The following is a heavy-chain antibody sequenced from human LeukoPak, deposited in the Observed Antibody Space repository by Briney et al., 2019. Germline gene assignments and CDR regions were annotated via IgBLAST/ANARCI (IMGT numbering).Heavy chain of an antibody. CDR1: GFTFNTYG. Sequence: GRSLRLSCAASGFTFNTYGMHWVRQAPGKGLEWVAVISYDGRNKFDADSVKGRFTISRDNSENTLYLQMNSLIPGDTAVYYCAKGSAYGDYYYYGMDVWGQGTTVTVSS. J-gene: IGHJ6*02. CDR3: AKGSAYGDYYYYGMDV. V-gene: IGHV3-30*18. D-gene: IGHD4-17*01. CDR2: ISYDGRNK.